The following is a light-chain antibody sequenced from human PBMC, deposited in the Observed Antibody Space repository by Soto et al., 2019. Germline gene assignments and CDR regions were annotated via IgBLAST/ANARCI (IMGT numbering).Light chain of an antibody. V-gene: IGKV2-30*01. CDR3: MQVTYWPPRT. Sequence: DVVMTQSPLSLPVTLGQPASISCRSSQSLLYSDGNTYLSWFQQRPGQSPRRLLYKVSIRDSGVPVRFSGRGSGTDLPLKITRVEAEDVVVYYCMQVTYWPPRTFVQGTKVEIK. J-gene: IGKJ1*01. CDR1: QSLLYSDGNTY. CDR2: KVS.